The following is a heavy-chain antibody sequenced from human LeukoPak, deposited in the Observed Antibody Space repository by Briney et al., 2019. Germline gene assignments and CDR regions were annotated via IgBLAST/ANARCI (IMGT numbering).Heavy chain of an antibody. CDR2: INWNGGST. D-gene: IGHD3-22*01. Sequence: GGSLRLSCAASGFTFDDYGMSWVRQAPGKGLEWVSGINWNGGSTGYADSVKGRFTISRDNAKNSLYLQMNSLRAEDTAVYYCAKGSSLVVRYFDYWGQGTLVTVSS. CDR3: AKGSSLVVRYFDY. CDR1: GFTFDDYG. V-gene: IGHV3-20*04. J-gene: IGHJ4*02.